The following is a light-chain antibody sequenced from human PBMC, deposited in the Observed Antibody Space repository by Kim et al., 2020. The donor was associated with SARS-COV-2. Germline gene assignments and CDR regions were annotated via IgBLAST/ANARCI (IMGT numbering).Light chain of an antibody. Sequence: DIQMTQSPSSLSAPVGDRVTLTCRASQSVSTYLNWYQQKPEKAPSLLIYATSILHIGVPSRFSGSGSGTDFTLTISSLQPEDFATYYCQQSYTTPPTFGQGTKLEI. CDR3: QQSYTTPPT. V-gene: IGKV1-39*01. J-gene: IGKJ2*01. CDR1: QSVSTY. CDR2: ATS.